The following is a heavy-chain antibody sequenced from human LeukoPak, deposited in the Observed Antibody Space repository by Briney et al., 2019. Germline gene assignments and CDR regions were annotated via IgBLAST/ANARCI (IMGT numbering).Heavy chain of an antibody. Sequence: SETLSLTCTVSGGSISSYYWSWIRQPAGKGLEWIGRIYTSGSTNYNPSLKSRVTMSVDTSKNQFSLKLSSVTAADTAVYYCARSVYDGSGYYYGYYYYMDVWGKGTTVTISS. CDR1: GGSISSYY. CDR2: IYTSGST. D-gene: IGHD3-22*01. J-gene: IGHJ6*03. CDR3: ARSVYDGSGYYYGYYYYMDV. V-gene: IGHV4-4*07.